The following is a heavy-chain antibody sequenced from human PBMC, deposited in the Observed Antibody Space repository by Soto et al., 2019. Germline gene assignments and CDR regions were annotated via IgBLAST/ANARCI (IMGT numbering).Heavy chain of an antibody. J-gene: IGHJ4*02. V-gene: IGHV5-10-1*01. CDR1: GYTFTNNW. CDR3: ARRRGYSYDFDY. Sequence: GESLKISCNASGYTFTNNWISWVRQKPGQGLEWMGRIDPSDSRTRYNPSFEGHVTISIDKSINTAFLQWSSLRASDTAVYFCARRRGYSYDFDYWGQGTLVTVSS. CDR2: IDPSDSRT. D-gene: IGHD5-18*01.